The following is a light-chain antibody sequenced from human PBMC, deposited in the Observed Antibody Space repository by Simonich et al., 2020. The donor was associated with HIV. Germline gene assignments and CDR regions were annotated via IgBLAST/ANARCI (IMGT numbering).Light chain of an antibody. CDR3: QSYDSTNRV. V-gene: IGLV6-57*03. CDR1: SGTIATNY. Sequence: NFMLTQPHSVSESPGKTVTISCTRSSGTIATNYVQWYQQRPGSAPTTVIYADNQRPSGGPARFSGSIDTSSNAASLTISGLKTEDEAHYYCQSYDSTNRVFGGGTKLTVL. J-gene: IGLJ3*02. CDR2: ADN.